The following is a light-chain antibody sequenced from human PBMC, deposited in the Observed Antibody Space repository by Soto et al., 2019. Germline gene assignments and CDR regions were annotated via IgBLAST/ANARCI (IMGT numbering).Light chain of an antibody. Sequence: DIQMTQSPSTLSASVIDIVTITFLASQTISNWLAWYHQKPGKAPKLLIYDASSLESGVPSRFSGSGSGTEFTLTISSLQPDDFATYYCQQYNSYSTTFGQGTNVDNK. CDR2: DAS. J-gene: IGKJ1*01. CDR3: QQYNSYSTT. CDR1: QTISNW. V-gene: IGKV1-5*01.